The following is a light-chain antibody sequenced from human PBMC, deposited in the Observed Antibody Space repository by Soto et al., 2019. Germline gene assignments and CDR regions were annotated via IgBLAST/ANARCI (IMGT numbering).Light chain of an antibody. CDR3: QSYDSSLSGWV. CDR2: GNS. Sequence: QSVLTQPPSVSGAPGQRVTISCTGSSSNIGAGYDVHWYQQLPGTAPKLLIHGNSNRPSGVPDRFSGYKSGTSASLAITGLQAEDEADYYCQSYDSSLSGWVFGGGTK. J-gene: IGLJ3*02. CDR1: SSNIGAGYD. V-gene: IGLV1-40*01.